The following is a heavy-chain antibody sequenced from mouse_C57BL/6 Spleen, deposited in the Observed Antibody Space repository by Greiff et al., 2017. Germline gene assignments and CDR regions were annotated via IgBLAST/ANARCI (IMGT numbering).Heavy chain of an antibody. V-gene: IGHV1-64*01. CDR2: IHPNSGST. CDR3: ARTVVANGYAMDY. CDR1: GYTFTSYW. J-gene: IGHJ4*01. D-gene: IGHD1-1*01. Sequence: VQLQQPGAELVKPGASVKLSCKASGYTFTSYWMHWVKQRPGQGLEWIGMIHPNSGSTNYNEKFKSKDTLTVDKSSSTAYMQLSSLTSEDSAVYYCARTVVANGYAMDYWGQGTSVTVSS.